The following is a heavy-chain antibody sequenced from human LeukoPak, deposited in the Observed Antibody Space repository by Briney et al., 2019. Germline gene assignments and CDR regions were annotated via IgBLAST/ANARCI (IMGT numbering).Heavy chain of an antibody. CDR3: ARGGVPAAKFGP. Sequence: ASVKVSCKPSGYTFTGYYMRCVRPTPGQGREWRCWINPNSGGANSAQKFQGCVTMTRDTSISTAYMELSRVRSDDTAVYYCARGGVPAAKFGPWGQGTLVTVSS. J-gene: IGHJ5*02. CDR1: GYTFTGYY. V-gene: IGHV1-2*04. D-gene: IGHD2-2*01. CDR2: INPNSGGA.